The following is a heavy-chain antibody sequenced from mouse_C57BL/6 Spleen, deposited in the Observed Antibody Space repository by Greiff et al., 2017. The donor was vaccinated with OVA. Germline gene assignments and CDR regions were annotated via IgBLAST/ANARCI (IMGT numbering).Heavy chain of an antibody. CDR1: GYTFTSYW. V-gene: IGHV1-55*01. D-gene: IGHD2-4*01. CDR2: IYPGSGST. J-gene: IGHJ4*01. CDR3: ARFMDDYDGDYAMDY. Sequence: VQLQQPGAELVKPGASVKMSCKASGYTFTSYWITWVKQRPGQGLEWIGDIYPGSGSTNYNEKFKSKATLTVDTSSSTAYMQLSSLTSEDSAVYYCARFMDDYDGDYAMDYWGQGTSVTVSS.